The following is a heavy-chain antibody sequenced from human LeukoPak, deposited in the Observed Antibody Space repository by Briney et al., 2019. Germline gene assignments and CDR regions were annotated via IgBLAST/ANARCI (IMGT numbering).Heavy chain of an antibody. J-gene: IGHJ4*02. D-gene: IGHD6-25*01. CDR2: IYHTGST. CDR1: GGSFSSYY. CDR3: ARRGRNSSGWQDYL. Sequence: SETLSLTCTVSGGSFSSYYWSWIRQPPGKVLEWIANIYHTGSTNYNPYLSSRVTISIDTAKNQFSLKLSSVTAADTAVYYCARRGRNSSGWQDYLWGQGTLVTVSS. V-gene: IGHV4-59*01.